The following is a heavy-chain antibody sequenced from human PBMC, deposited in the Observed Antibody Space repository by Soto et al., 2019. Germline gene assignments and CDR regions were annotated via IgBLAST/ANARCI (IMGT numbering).Heavy chain of an antibody. D-gene: IGHD3-3*01. J-gene: IGHJ4*02. V-gene: IGHV3-48*02. Sequence: GGSLRLSCAVSGFTFSPYSMNWVRQAPGKGLEWISYISSGGDTIYYADSVRGRFTVSRDNTKNSLYLQMDSPRDEDTAVYYCARYRSKIYGVVTPIDYWGQGTLLTVSS. CDR1: GFTFSPYS. CDR3: ARYRSKIYGVVTPIDY. CDR2: ISSGGDTI.